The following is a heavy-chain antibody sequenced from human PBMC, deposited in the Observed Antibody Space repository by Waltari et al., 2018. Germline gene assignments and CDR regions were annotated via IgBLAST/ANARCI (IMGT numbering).Heavy chain of an antibody. V-gene: IGHV4-59*01. CDR3: ARSSVLYSSSWYPLGY. CDR1: GGSISSYY. Sequence: QVQLQESGPGLVKPSETLSLTCTVSGGSISSYYWSWIRQPPGKGLEWIGYIYYSGSTNYNPSRKSRVTISVDTSKNQFSLKLSSVTAADTAVYYCARSSVLYSSSWYPLGYWGQGTLVTVSS. CDR2: IYYSGST. D-gene: IGHD6-13*01. J-gene: IGHJ4*02.